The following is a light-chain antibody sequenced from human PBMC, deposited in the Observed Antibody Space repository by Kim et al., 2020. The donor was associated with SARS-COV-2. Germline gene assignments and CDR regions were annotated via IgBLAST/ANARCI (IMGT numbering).Light chain of an antibody. Sequence: SSELTQDPAVSVALGQTVRITCQGDSLRSYYASWYQQKPGQAPVVVIYAKNDRLSGIPDRFSGSRSGSTASLTITGAQAEDEADYYCNSRDSTTNQLIFG. CDR2: AKN. V-gene: IGLV3-19*01. J-gene: IGLJ2*01. CDR1: SLRSYY. CDR3: NSRDSTTNQLI.